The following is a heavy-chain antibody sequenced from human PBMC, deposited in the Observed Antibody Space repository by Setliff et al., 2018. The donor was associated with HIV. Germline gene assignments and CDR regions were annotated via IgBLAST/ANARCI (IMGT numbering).Heavy chain of an antibody. CDR1: GLTLSNSA. D-gene: IGHD2-2*01. J-gene: IGHJ6*02. CDR3: AKAGASTSPAHAHMDV. V-gene: IGHV3-53*03. CDR2: IQSGGII. Sequence: GGSLRLSCAASGLTLSNSAMTWVRQKPWRGLEWVSLIQSGGIIYYADSVKGRFTISRDNAKNSLYLQMDSLKTEDTAVYYCAKAGASTSPAHAHMDVWGQGTTVTVSS.